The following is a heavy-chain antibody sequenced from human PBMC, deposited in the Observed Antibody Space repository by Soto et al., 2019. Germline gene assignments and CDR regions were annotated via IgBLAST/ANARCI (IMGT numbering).Heavy chain of an antibody. CDR3: ASGIGWWFGELLYYHAFDI. D-gene: IGHD3-10*01. CDR1: GGSISSGGYY. Sequence: PSETLSLTCTVSGGSISSGGYYWSWIRQHPGKGLEWIGYIYYSGSTYYNPSLKSRVTISVDTSKNQFSLKLSSVTAADTAVYYCASGIGWWFGELLYYHAFDIWGQGTMVTVSS. J-gene: IGHJ3*02. CDR2: IYYSGST. V-gene: IGHV4-31*03.